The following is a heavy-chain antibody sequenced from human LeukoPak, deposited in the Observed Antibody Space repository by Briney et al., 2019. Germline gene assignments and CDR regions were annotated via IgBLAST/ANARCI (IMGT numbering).Heavy chain of an antibody. CDR3: ARSVRGGGAGVNWFDP. CDR1: GYTFTSYA. D-gene: IGHD2-8*01. CDR2: INTNTGNP. V-gene: IGHV7-4-1*02. Sequence: ASVKVSCKASGYTFTSYAMNWVRQAPGQGLEWMGWINTNTGNPTYAQGFTGRFVFSLDTSVSTAYLQISSLKAEDTAVYYCARSVRGGGAGVNWFDPWGQGALVTVSS. J-gene: IGHJ5*02.